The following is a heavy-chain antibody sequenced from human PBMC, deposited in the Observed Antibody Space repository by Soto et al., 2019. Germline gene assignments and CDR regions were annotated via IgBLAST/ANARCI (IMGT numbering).Heavy chain of an antibody. J-gene: IGHJ3*02. CDR3: VRVWSSGYYDSSGYYFGAFDI. D-gene: IGHD3-22*01. V-gene: IGHV4-61*01. CDR1: GGSVSSGSYY. Sequence: SETLSLTCTVSGGSVSSGSYYWSWIRQPPGKGLEWIGYIYYSGSTNYNPSLKSRVTISVDTSKNQFSLKLSSVTAADTAVYNCVRVWSSGYYDSSGYYFGAFDIWGQGTMVTVS. CDR2: IYYSGST.